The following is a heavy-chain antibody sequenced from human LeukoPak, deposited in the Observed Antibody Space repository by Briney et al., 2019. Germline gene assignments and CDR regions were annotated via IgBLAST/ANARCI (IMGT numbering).Heavy chain of an antibody. CDR3: AKDPYRASSGLVDY. V-gene: IGHV3-23*01. J-gene: IGHJ4*02. CDR1: GFTFSNYA. Sequence: GGSLRLSCATSGFTFSNYAVSWVRQAPGKGLEWVFSISGSGGTTYYADSVKGRFTISRDNSKNTLYLQMNSLRAEDTAVYYCAKDPYRASSGLVDYWGQGTLVTVSS. CDR2: ISGSGGTT. D-gene: IGHD5-12*01.